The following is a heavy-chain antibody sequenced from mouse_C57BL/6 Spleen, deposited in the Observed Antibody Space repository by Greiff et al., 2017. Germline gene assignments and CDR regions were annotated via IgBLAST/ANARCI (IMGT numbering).Heavy chain of an antibody. CDR3: TLYYYGSSPFDY. V-gene: IGHV14-1*01. CDR1: GFNIKDYY. J-gene: IGHJ2*01. D-gene: IGHD1-1*01. CDR2: IDPEDGDT. Sequence: EVKLQESGAELVRPGASVKLSCTASGFNIKDYYMHWVKQRPEQGLEWIGRIDPEDGDTEYAPKFQGKATMTADTSSNTAYLQLSSLTSEDTAVYYCTLYYYGSSPFDYWGQGTTLTVSS.